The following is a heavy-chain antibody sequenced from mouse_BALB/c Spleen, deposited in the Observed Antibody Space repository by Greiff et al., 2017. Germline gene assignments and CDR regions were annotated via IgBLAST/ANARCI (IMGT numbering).Heavy chain of an antibody. Sequence: EVKLVESGGGLVQPGGSLRLSCAPSGFTFTDYYMSWVRQPPGKALEWLGFIRNKANGYTTEYSASVKGRFTISRDNSQSILYLQMNTLRAEDSATYYCARAYYGSSCFDYWGQGTTLTVSA. CDR2: IRNKANGYTT. CDR1: GFTFTDYY. J-gene: IGHJ2*01. D-gene: IGHD1-1*01. CDR3: ARAYYGSSCFDY. V-gene: IGHV7-3*02.